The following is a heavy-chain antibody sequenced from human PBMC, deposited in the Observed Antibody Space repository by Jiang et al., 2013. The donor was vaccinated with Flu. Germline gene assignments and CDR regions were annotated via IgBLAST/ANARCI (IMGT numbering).Heavy chain of an antibody. D-gene: IGHD1-1*01. J-gene: IGHJ4*02. CDR2: IYHSGST. CDR1: GGSISSGVFP. V-gene: IGHV4-30-2*01. Sequence: SGLVKPSQTLSLTCAVSGGSISSGVFPWSWIRQPPGKGLEWIGYIYHSGSTYYNPSLKSRVTISVDRSKNQFSLKLSSVTAADTAVYYCTRGYEYYFDYWGQGTLVTVSS. CDR3: TRGYEYYFDY.